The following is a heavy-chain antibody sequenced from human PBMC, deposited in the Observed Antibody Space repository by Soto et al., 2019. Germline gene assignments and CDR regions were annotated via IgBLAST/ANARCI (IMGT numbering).Heavy chain of an antibody. CDR2: INAGNGNT. J-gene: IGHJ6*02. V-gene: IGHV1-3*01. D-gene: IGHD4-4*01. CDR1: GYTFTSYA. Sequence: QVQLVQSGAEVKKPGASVKVSCKASGYTFTSYAMHWVRQAPGQRLAWMGWINAGNGNTKYSQKFQGRVTITRDTSASTAYMELSSLRSEDTAVYYCARKLYSNYGYYYYGMDVWGQGTTVTVSS. CDR3: ARKLYSNYGYYYYGMDV.